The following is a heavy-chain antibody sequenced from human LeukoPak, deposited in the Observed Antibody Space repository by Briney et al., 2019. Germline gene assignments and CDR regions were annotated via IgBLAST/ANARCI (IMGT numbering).Heavy chain of an antibody. J-gene: IGHJ4*02. CDR3: AKEPNGPTSYSNYFFDY. V-gene: IGHV3-7*01. CDR2: IKQDGGEK. CDR1: GFPFSSYW. D-gene: IGHD4-11*01. Sequence: GGSLRLSCAASGFPFSSYWMSWVRQAPGKGLEWVANIKQDGGEKFYVDSVKGRFTISRDNAKNSLYLQMNSLRAEDAAVYYCAKEPNGPTSYSNYFFDYWGQGTLVTVSS.